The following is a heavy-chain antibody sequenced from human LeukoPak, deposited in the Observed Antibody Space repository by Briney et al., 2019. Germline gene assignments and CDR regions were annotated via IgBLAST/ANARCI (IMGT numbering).Heavy chain of an antibody. V-gene: IGHV4-59*01. J-gene: IGHJ4*02. D-gene: IGHD1-26*01. CDR2: IYYSGST. CDR1: GASISSYY. CDR3: ARGYSGSYGRFDY. Sequence: SETLSLTCTVSGASISSYYWSWIRQPPGKGLEWIGYIYYSGSTSYNPSLKSRVTISVDTSKNQFSLKLSSVTAADTAVYYCARGYSGSYGRFDYWGQGTLVTVSS.